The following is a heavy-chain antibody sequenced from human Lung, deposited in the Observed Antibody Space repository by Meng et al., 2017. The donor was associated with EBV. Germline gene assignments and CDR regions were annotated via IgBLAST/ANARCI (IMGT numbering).Heavy chain of an antibody. V-gene: IGHV6-1*01. J-gene: IGHJ2*01. CDR1: GDSVSSSSAS. CDR2: TYYRSKWYN. CDR3: ARGATSVFDL. Sequence: AQLQQSGPGLAKASSILSPTCVLSGDSVSSSSASWTWIRQSPSRGLEWLGRTYYRSKWYNDYAVFVKIRITTNPDTSKNQFSLQLNSVTPEDTAVYYCARGATSVFDLWGRGTLVTVSS.